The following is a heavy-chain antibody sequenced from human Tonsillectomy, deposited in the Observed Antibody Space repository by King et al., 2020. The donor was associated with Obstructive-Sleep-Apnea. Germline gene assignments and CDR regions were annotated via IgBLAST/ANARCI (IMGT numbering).Heavy chain of an antibody. Sequence: EVQLVESGGGLVKPGGSLRLSCAASGFTFSTLSMNWVRQAPGKGLEWVSSITSSGSYIYYVDSVKGRFTISRDNAKNSLFLQMNSLRAKDTAVYSCARETGYCSGGRCYRYGMDVWGQGTTVTVSS. J-gene: IGHJ6*02. D-gene: IGHD2-15*01. CDR2: ITSSGSYI. CDR3: ARETGYCSGGRCYRYGMDV. V-gene: IGHV3-21*01. CDR1: GFTFSTLS.